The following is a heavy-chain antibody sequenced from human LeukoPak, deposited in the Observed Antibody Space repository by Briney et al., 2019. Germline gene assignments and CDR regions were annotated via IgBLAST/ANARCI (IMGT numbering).Heavy chain of an antibody. D-gene: IGHD4-17*01. CDR3: ARGGGTTVTTKYFQH. V-gene: IGHV1-18*01. CDR1: GYTFTIYG. CDR2: ISAYNGNT. J-gene: IGHJ1*01. Sequence: ASVKVSCKASGYTFTIYGISWVRQAPGQGLEWMGWISAYNGNTNYAQKLQGRVTMTTDTSTSTAYMELRSLRSDDTAVYYCARGGGTTVTTKYFQHWGQGNLVTVSS.